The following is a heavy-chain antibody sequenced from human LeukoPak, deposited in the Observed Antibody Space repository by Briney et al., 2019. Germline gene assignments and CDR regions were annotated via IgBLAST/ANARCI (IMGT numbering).Heavy chain of an antibody. CDR2: INNVGNII. CDR3: ARPGDLGTVYY. V-gene: IGHV3-11*04. J-gene: IGHJ4*02. Sequence: GGSLRLSCAASGFTLTDKYMSWIRQAPGKGLEWVAYINNVGNIIYYADSVKGRFAISRDTAKQSLYLQMNSLRAEDTALYFCARPGDLGTVYYWGRGTLVTVSS. D-gene: IGHD1-14*01. CDR1: GFTLTDKY.